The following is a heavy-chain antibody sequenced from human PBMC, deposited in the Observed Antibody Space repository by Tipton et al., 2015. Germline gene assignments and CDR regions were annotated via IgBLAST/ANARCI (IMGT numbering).Heavy chain of an antibody. V-gene: IGHV3-21*01. CDR2: ISSRTSYI. Sequence: SLRLSCAASGFTFDDYAMHWVRQAPGKGLEWVSSISSRTSYIYYADSVKGRFTISRDNAKNALYLQMNSLRAEDTAVYYCARGGDYDDSSGEFDYWGQGTLVTVSS. D-gene: IGHD3-22*01. CDR1: GFTFDDYA. CDR3: ARGGDYDDSSGEFDY. J-gene: IGHJ4*02.